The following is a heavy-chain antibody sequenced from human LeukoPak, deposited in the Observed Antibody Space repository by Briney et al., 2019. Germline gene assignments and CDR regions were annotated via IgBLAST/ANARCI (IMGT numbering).Heavy chain of an antibody. J-gene: IGHJ4*02. CDR3: ARDGRGYSGYGVFDY. V-gene: IGHV3-21*01. CDR2: ISSSSSYI. Sequence: GGSLRLSCAASGFTFSSYSMNWVHQAPGKGLEWVSSISSSSSYIYYADSVKGRFTISRDNAKNSLYLQMNSLRAEDTAVYYCARDGRGYSGYGVFDYWGQGTLVTVSS. D-gene: IGHD5-12*01. CDR1: GFTFSSYS.